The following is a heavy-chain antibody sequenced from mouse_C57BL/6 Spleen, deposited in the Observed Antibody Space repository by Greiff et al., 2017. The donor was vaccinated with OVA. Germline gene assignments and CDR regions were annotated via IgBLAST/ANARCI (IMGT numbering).Heavy chain of an antibody. CDR3: EVYYYGSSYEAMDY. J-gene: IGHJ4*01. CDR1: VYTFTDYY. D-gene: IGHD1-1*01. Sequence: EVQLQQSGPELVKPGASVKISCKASVYTFTDYYMNWVKQSHGKSLEWIGDINPNNGGTSYNQKFKGKATLTVDKSSSTAYMELRSLTSEDSAVYYCEVYYYGSSYEAMDYWGQGTSVTVSS. CDR2: INPNNGGT. V-gene: IGHV1-26*01.